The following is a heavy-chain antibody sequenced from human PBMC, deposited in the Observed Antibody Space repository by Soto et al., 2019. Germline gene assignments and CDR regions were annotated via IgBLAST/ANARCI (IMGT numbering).Heavy chain of an antibody. J-gene: IGHJ4*02. D-gene: IGHD2-8*01. V-gene: IGHV4-39*01. Sequence: SETLSLTCTVSGGSVSNSNYYWGWIRRSPGKGLEWIGSVYYRGRSYSKSSVKSRVTISVDTSKNQFSLNLNSVTASDTAVYYCVSQRTSVLTQAYFDYWGPGALVTVSS. CDR2: VYYRGRS. CDR1: GGSVSNSNYY. CDR3: VSQRTSVLTQAYFDY.